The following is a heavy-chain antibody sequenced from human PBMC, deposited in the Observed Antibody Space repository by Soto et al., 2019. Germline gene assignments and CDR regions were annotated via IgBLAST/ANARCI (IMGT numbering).Heavy chain of an antibody. CDR3: AKDSISAYWSGYFDYFDY. CDR1: GFTFSSYR. V-gene: IGHV3-74*01. Sequence: GGSLRLSCAASGFTFSSYRMHWVRQAPGKGLVWVSRINSDGSSTSYADSVKGRFTISRDNSKNTLYLQMNSLRAEDTAVYYCAKDSISAYWSGYFDYFDYWGQGTLVTVSS. CDR2: INSDGSST. J-gene: IGHJ4*02. D-gene: IGHD3-3*01.